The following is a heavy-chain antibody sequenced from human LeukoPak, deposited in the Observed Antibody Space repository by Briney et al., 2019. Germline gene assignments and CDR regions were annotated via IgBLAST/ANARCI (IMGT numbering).Heavy chain of an antibody. Sequence: PSETLSLTCTVSGYSISSGYYWGWIRQPPGKGLEWIGSISHSGSTYYNPSLKSRVTISVDTSKNQFSLKLSSVTAADTAVYYCARGPRAARTYYYYYYMDVWGKGTTVTVSS. CDR2: ISHSGST. J-gene: IGHJ6*03. CDR1: GYSISSGYY. V-gene: IGHV4-38-2*02. CDR3: ARGPRAARTYYYYYYMDV. D-gene: IGHD6-6*01.